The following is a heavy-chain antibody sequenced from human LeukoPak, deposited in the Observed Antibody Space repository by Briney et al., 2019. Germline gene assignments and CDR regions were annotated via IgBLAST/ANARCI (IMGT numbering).Heavy chain of an antibody. J-gene: IGHJ4*02. CDR1: GVSIGSSNSY. V-gene: IGHV4-39*01. CDR3: ARQTGSGLFILP. CDR2: IHYSGNT. Sequence: PSETLSLTCTVSGVSIGSSNSYWGWIRQPPGKGLEWIGSIHYSGNTYYNASLKSQVSISIDTSKNQFSLRLTSVTAADTAVYYCARQTGSGLFILPGGQGTLVTVSS. D-gene: IGHD3/OR15-3a*01.